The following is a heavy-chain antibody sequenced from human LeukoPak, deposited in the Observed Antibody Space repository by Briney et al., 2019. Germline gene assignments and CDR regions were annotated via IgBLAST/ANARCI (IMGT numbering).Heavy chain of an antibody. D-gene: IGHD6-13*01. J-gene: IGHJ4*02. CDR3: AKEGGSSWYGYFDY. V-gene: IGHV3-30*02. CDR1: GFTFSSYG. CDR2: IRYDGINK. Sequence: GGSLRLSCAASGFTFSSYGMHWVRQAPGKGLEWVAFIRYDGINKYYADSVKGRFTISKDNSKNTLFLQMNSLRPEDTAVYYCAKEGGSSWYGYFDYWGQGTLVTVSS.